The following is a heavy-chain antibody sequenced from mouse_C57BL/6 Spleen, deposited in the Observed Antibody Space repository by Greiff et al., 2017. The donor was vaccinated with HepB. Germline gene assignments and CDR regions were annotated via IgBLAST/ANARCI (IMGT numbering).Heavy chain of an antibody. Sequence: EVQLQQSGPVLVKPGASVKMSCKASGYTFTDYYMNWVKQSHGKSLEWIGVINPYNGGTSYNQKFKGKATLTVDKSSSTAYMELNSLTSEDSAVYYCARDYGSSYVYFDVWGTGTTVTVSS. CDR1: GYTFTDYY. D-gene: IGHD1-1*01. CDR2: INPYNGGT. CDR3: ARDYGSSYVYFDV. J-gene: IGHJ1*03. V-gene: IGHV1-19*01.